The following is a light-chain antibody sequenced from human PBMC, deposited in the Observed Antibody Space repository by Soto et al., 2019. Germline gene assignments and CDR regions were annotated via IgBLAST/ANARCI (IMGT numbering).Light chain of an antibody. CDR3: HQYASSLRT. J-gene: IGKJ1*01. Sequence: IALTQSPHTLSLSPWDRATLSRTASQSVGRMLLAWFQQKPGQAPRLLIFDAYRRATGIPDRFSGSGSGTNFALTISRLEPEDFALYYCHQYASSLRTFGQGTKVDIK. CDR2: DAY. V-gene: IGKV3-20*01. CDR1: QSVGRML.